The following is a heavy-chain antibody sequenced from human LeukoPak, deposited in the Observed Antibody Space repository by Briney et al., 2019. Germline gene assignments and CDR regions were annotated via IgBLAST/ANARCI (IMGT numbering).Heavy chain of an antibody. CDR3: ARGKDWYDY. D-gene: IGHD3-9*01. Sequence: GGSLRLSCAASGFTFSRYCMSWVRQAPGKGLEWVANIKQDGSEKYYVDSVKGRFTISRDNAKNSLYLQMNSLRAEDTAVYYCARGKDWYDYWGQGTLVTVSS. CDR2: IKQDGSEK. V-gene: IGHV3-7*03. J-gene: IGHJ4*02. CDR1: GFTFSRYC.